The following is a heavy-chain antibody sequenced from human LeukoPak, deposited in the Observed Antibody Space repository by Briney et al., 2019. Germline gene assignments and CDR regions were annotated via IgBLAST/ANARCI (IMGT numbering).Heavy chain of an antibody. Sequence: SETLSLTCTVSGGSLSSYYWSWIRQPAGKGLEWIGRIYTSGSTNYNPSLKSRVTMSVDTSKNQFSLKLSSVTAADTAVYYCARVFDLIRSNDAFDIWGQGTMVTVSS. CDR2: IYTSGST. CDR3: ARVFDLIRSNDAFDI. D-gene: IGHD3-10*02. V-gene: IGHV4-4*07. CDR1: GGSLSSYY. J-gene: IGHJ3*02.